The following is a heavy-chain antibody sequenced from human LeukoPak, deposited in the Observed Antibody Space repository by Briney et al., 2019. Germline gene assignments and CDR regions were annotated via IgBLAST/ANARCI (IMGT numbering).Heavy chain of an antibody. D-gene: IGHD5-24*01. J-gene: IGHJ4*02. CDR3: ARDSVEMASDY. CDR1: GGSISSSSYY. Sequence: SETLSLTCTVSGGSISSSSYYWGWIRQPPRKGLEWIGSIYYSGSTYYNPSPKSRVTISVDTSKNQFSLKLSSVTAADTAVYYCARDSVEMASDYWGQGTLVTVSS. V-gene: IGHV4-39*07. CDR2: IYYSGST.